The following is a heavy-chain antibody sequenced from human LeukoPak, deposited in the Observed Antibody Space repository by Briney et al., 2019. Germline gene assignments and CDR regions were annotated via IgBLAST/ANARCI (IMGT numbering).Heavy chain of an antibody. Sequence: GGSLRLSCAASGFTFSSYWMQWVRQGPGKGLVWVSRINSDGSTTRYADSVKGRFTISRDNAKNTLYLQMNSLRAEDTAVYYCARSHYYDSSNFYYYYGMDVWGQGTTVTVSS. J-gene: IGHJ6*02. V-gene: IGHV3-74*01. CDR2: INSDGSTT. CDR1: GFTFSSYW. D-gene: IGHD3-22*01. CDR3: ARSHYYDSSNFYYYYGMDV.